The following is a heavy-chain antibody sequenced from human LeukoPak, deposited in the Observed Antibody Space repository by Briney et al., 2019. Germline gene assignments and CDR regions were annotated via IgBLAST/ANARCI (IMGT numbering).Heavy chain of an antibody. J-gene: IGHJ4*02. CDR2: ISYDGSNK. V-gene: IGHV3-30*03. Sequence: GGSLRLSCAASGFTFSSFGMHWVRQAPGKGLEWVAVISYDGSNKYYADSVKGRFTISRDNSKNTLYLQMNSLRAEDTAVYYCARDVSGSSSWVRFDYWGQGTLVTVSS. CDR3: ARDVSGSSSWVRFDY. D-gene: IGHD6-13*01. CDR1: GFTFSSFG.